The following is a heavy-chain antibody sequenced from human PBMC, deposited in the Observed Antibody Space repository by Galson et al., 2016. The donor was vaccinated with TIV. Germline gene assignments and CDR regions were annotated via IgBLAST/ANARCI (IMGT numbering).Heavy chain of an antibody. V-gene: IGHV1-3*01. CDR2: INAGDGST. D-gene: IGHD6-13*01. CDR1: GYTFTTYG. CDR3: ARGSSWSPFYGMDV. Sequence: VKVSCKASGYTFTTYGTHWVRQAPGHRLEWMGWINAGDGSTKYSQNFQGRLSITTDTSATTAYMELSSLRSEDTAVYFCARGSSWSPFYGMDVWGQGTTVIVSS. J-gene: IGHJ6*02.